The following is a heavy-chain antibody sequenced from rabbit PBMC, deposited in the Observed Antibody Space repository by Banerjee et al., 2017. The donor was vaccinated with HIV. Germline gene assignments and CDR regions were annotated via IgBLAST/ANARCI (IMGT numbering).Heavy chain of an antibody. D-gene: IGHD1-1*01. Sequence: QEQLEESGRGLVQPEGSLTLTCTASGFSFSGTFYMCWVRQAPGKGLEWIACIGGGCSGSTYYARWVSRRFTISKPSSTTVTLQLNSRTAADTATYFCAIFQSGASSSFNLWGPGTLVTVS. V-gene: IGHV1S45*01. CDR2: IGGGCSGST. CDR3: AIFQSGASSSFNL. J-gene: IGHJ4*01. CDR1: GFSFSGTFY.